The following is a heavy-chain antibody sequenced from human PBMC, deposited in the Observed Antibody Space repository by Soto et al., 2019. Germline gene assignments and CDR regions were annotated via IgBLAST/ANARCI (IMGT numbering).Heavy chain of an antibody. J-gene: IGHJ1*01. CDR2: IIPILGIA. V-gene: IGHV1-69*02. Sequence: SVKVSCKASGGTFSSYTISWVRQAPGQGLEWMGRIIPILGIANYAQKFQGRVTITADKSTSTAYMELSSLRSEDTAVYYCARGSSSILYSHAMEDFQRWGQGALVTVSS. D-gene: IGHD6-13*01. CDR1: GGTFSSYT. CDR3: ARGSSSILYSHAMEDFQR.